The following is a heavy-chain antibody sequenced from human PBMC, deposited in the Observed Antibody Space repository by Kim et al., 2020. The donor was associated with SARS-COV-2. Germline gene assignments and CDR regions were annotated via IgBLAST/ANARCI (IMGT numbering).Heavy chain of an antibody. CDR3: AREVVVSPDAFDI. V-gene: IGHV3-48*03. CDR2: ISGSGSSK. J-gene: IGHJ3*02. D-gene: IGHD3-22*01. Sequence: GGSLRLSCAASGLTFRSYEMNWVRQAPGKGLAWVSYISGSGSSKYYADSVKGRFTISRDNAKDSLYLQMNGLRAEDTAVYYCAREVVVSPDAFDIWGQGTMVTVSS. CDR1: GLTFRSYE.